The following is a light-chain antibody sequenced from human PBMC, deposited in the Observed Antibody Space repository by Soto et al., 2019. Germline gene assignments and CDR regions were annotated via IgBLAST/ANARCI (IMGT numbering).Light chain of an antibody. J-gene: IGKJ1*01. CDR2: DVS. CDR1: QNISNY. CDR3: QQYDSSPKT. V-gene: IGKV3-11*01. Sequence: IVLTQSPATLSLSPGKSASLSCRASQNISNYLIWYQQKPGQAPRLLIYDVSNRATGIPARFSGSGSGTDFTLTISRLGPEDFAVYYCQQYDSSPKTFGQGTQVDIK.